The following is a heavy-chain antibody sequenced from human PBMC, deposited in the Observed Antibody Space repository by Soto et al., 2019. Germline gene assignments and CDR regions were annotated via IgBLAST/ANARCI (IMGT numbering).Heavy chain of an antibody. J-gene: IGHJ4*02. V-gene: IGHV3-33*01. Sequence: PGGSLRLSCAASGFTFSSYGMHWVRQAPGKGLEWVAVIWYDGSNKYYADSVKGRFTISRENSKNTLYLQMNSLRAEDTAVYYCARDPRYYYDSSGYPDYWGQGTLVTVSS. D-gene: IGHD3-22*01. CDR3: ARDPRYYYDSSGYPDY. CDR1: GFTFSSYG. CDR2: IWYDGSNK.